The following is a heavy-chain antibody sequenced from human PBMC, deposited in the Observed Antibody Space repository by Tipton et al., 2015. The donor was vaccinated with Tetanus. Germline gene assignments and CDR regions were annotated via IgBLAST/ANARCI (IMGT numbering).Heavy chain of an antibody. CDR1: GFIFSSYG. Sequence: SLRLSCAASGFIFSSYGIHWVRQAPGKGLEWVAVSWYDGTDKYYADSVKGRFTISRDNAKNSLYLQMNSLRAEDTAVYYCSTGTTPDYWGLGTRVTVSS. V-gene: IGHV3-33*03. D-gene: IGHD1-7*01. CDR2: SWYDGTDK. CDR3: STGTTPDY. J-gene: IGHJ4*02.